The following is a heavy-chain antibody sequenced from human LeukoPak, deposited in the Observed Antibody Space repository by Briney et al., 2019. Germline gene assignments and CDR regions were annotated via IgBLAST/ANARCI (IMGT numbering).Heavy chain of an antibody. CDR2: ISYDGSNK. CDR3: AREFGIQPYYYYMDV. J-gene: IGHJ6*03. CDR1: GFTFSSYA. D-gene: IGHD1-1*01. V-gene: IGHV3-30-3*01. Sequence: GRSLRLSCAATGFTFSSYAMHWVRQAPGKGLEWVAVISYDGSNKYYADSVKGRFTISRDNSKNTLYLQMNSLRAEDTAVYYCAREFGIQPYYYYMDVWGKGTTVTVSS.